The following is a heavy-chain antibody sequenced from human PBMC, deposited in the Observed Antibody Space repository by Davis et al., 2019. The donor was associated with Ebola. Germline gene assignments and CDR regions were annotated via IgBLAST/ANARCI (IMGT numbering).Heavy chain of an antibody. Sequence: PSETLSLTCTVSGASISSYYWSWIRQPPGKGLEWIGYIYYSGSTNYNPSLKSRVTISVDTSKNQFSLKLSSVTAADTAVYYCAREVGSSWYDYWGQGTLVTVSS. J-gene: IGHJ4*02. D-gene: IGHD6-13*01. CDR1: GASISSYY. CDR2: IYYSGST. V-gene: IGHV4-59*01. CDR3: AREVGSSWYDY.